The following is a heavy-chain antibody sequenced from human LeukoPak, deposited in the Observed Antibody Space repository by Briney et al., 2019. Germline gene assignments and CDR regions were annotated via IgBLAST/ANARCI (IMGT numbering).Heavy chain of an antibody. D-gene: IGHD2-2*01. Sequence: PSETLSLTCTVSGGSISSSSYYWGWIRQPPGKGLEWIGSIYYSGSTYYNPSLKSRVTISVDTSNNQFSLKLSSVTAADTAVYYCARHLFYCSTTSCYSLFDYWGQGTLVTVSS. CDR2: IYYSGST. CDR1: GGSISSSSYY. CDR3: ARHLFYCSTTSCYSLFDY. J-gene: IGHJ4*02. V-gene: IGHV4-39*01.